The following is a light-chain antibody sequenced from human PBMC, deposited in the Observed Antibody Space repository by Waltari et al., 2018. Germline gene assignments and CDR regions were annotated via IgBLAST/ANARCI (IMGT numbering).Light chain of an antibody. V-gene: IGKV3-20*01. CDR2: GSS. CDR3: QHYVRLPAT. Sequence: EIVLTQSPGSLSSSPGERVTLSCRASQSVSRALAWYQQKPRQAPRLLIFGSSNRATGIPDSFSGSGSETDFSLTISRLEPEDFAVYYCQHYVRLPATFGRGTKVEIK. J-gene: IGKJ1*01. CDR1: QSVSRA.